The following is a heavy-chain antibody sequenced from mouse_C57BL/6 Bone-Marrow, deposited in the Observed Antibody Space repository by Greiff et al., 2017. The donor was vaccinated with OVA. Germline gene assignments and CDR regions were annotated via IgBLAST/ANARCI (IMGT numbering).Heavy chain of an antibody. CDR1: GFTFSSYG. CDR3: ARHGRAMDY. Sequence: EVQVVESGGDLVKPGGSLKLSCAASGFTFSSYGMSWVRQTPDKRLEWVATISSGGSYTYYPDSVKGRFTISRDNAKNTLYLQMSSLKSEDTAMYCCARHGRAMDYWGQGTSVTVSS. J-gene: IGHJ4*01. CDR2: ISSGGSYT. V-gene: IGHV5-6*01.